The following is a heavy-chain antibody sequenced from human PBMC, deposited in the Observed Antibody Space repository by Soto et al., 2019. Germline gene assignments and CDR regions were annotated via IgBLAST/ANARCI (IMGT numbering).Heavy chain of an antibody. Sequence: QVQLEESGGGVVQPGRSLRLSCKGSGFTFSSYAIQWVRQAPGKGLEWVAAISDDGTNKHTADSVKGRFTISRDNSRNTVYLQVTTVRFEDTAVNYCVSRLTTTVPAMGYWGQGPPDTVPS. CDR2: ISDDGTNK. V-gene: IGHV3-30-3*01. D-gene: IGHD4-4*01. CDR3: VSRLTTTVPAMGY. CDR1: GFTFSSYA. J-gene: IGHJ4*02.